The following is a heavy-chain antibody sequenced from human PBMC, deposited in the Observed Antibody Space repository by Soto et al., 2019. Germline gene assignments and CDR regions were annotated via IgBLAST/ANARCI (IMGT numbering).Heavy chain of an antibody. Sequence: GGSLRLSCAASGFTFSSYAMSWVRQAPGKGLEWVSTINDSGGSTYYADSVKGRFTLSRDNSKNTLFLQMNSLRAEDTAIYYCANGLSPRAPSRPPDYWGQGSLVTVSS. J-gene: IGHJ4*02. CDR1: GFTFSSYA. CDR3: ANGLSPRAPSRPPDY. V-gene: IGHV3-23*01. CDR2: INDSGGST. D-gene: IGHD3-16*02.